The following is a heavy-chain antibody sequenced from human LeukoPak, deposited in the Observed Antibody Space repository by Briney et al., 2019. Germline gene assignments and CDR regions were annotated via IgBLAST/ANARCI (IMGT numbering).Heavy chain of an antibody. J-gene: IGHJ4*02. CDR2: INHSGST. CDR1: GGSFSGYY. V-gene: IGHV4-34*01. D-gene: IGHD5-24*01. CDR3: ARGSRRWLRNFDY. Sequence: SETLSLTCAVYGGSFSGYYWSWIRQPPGKGLEWIGEINHSGSTNYNPSLKTRVTISVDTSKNQFSLKLSSVAAADTAVYYCARGSRRWLRNFDYWGQGTLVTVSS.